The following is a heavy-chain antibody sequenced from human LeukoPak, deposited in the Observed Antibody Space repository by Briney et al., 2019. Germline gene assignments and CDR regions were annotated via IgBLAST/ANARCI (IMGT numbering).Heavy chain of an antibody. Sequence: ASVKVSCKASGYTFTSYDINWVRQATGQGLEWMGWMNPNSGNTGYAQKFQGRVTITRNTSISTAYMELSRLRSDDTAVYYCAREDWGHGSGTGGYWGQGTLVTDSS. V-gene: IGHV1-8*03. CDR2: MNPNSGNT. J-gene: IGHJ4*02. CDR1: GYTFTSYD. CDR3: AREDWGHGSGTGGY. D-gene: IGHD3-10*01.